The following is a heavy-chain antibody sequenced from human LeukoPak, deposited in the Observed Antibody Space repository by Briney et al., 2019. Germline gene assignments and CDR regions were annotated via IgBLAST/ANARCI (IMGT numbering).Heavy chain of an antibody. J-gene: IGHJ4*02. CDR1: GYSFTSYT. D-gene: IGHD3-10*01. CDR2: INAGNGNT. CDR3: ARDGVWFGELLSYFDY. V-gene: IGHV1-3*01. Sequence: ASVKVSCKASGYSFTSYTIHWVRQAPGQRLEWMGWINAGNGNTKYSQKFQGRVTITRDTSASTAYMELSSLRSEDTAVYYCARDGVWFGELLSYFDYWGQGTLVTVSS.